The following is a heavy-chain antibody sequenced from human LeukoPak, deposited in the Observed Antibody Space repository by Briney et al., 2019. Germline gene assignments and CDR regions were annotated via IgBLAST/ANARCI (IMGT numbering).Heavy chain of an antibody. V-gene: IGHV3-23*01. J-gene: IGHJ4*02. D-gene: IGHD6-19*01. CDR3: TTVYSSGWYWRY. Sequence: GGSLRLSCAASGFTFSSYAMSWVRQAPGKGLEWVSAISGSGGSTYYADSVKGRFTISRDNSKNTLYLQMNSLRAEDTAVYYCTTVYSSGWYWRYWGQGTLVTVSS. CDR2: ISGSGGST. CDR1: GFTFSSYA.